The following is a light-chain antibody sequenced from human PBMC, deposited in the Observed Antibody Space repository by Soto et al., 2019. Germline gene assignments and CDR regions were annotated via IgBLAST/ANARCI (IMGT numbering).Light chain of an antibody. V-gene: IGKV1-5*01. CDR3: QQYHSYVYT. CDR2: DAS. J-gene: IGKJ2*01. CDR1: QSISNW. Sequence: DIQMTQSPSTLYASLGDRVTITCRASQSISNWLAWYQQKPGKAPRLLIYDASSLESGVPSRFSGSGSGTEFSLSISSLQPDDFATYYCQQYHSYVYTLGQGTKLEIK.